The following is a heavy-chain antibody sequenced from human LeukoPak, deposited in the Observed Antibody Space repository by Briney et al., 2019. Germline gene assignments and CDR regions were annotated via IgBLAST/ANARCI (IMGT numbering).Heavy chain of an antibody. CDR2: ISGSGGST. J-gene: IGHJ6*03. Sequence: GGSLRLSCAASGFTFSSYAMSWVRQAPGKGLEWVSAISGSGGSTYYADSVKGRFTISRDNSKNTLYLQMNSLRAEDTAVYYCAKDPSYYYYYYMDVWGQGTMVTVSS. CDR1: GFTFSSYA. D-gene: IGHD6-6*01. CDR3: AKDPSYYYYYYMDV. V-gene: IGHV3-23*01.